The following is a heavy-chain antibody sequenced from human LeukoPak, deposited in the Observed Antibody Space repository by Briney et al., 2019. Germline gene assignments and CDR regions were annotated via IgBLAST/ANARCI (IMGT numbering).Heavy chain of an antibody. CDR3: ARVGLWHYPVDS. J-gene: IGHJ4*02. V-gene: IGHV3-30-3*01. D-gene: IGHD1-7*01. Sequence: QPGRSLRLSCAASGFTFSSYAMHWVRQAPGKGLEWVAVISYDGSNKYYADSVKGRFTISRDNSKNTLYLQMNSLRAEDTAVYYCARVGLWHYPVDSWGQGTLVTVSS. CDR1: GFTFSSYA. CDR2: ISYDGSNK.